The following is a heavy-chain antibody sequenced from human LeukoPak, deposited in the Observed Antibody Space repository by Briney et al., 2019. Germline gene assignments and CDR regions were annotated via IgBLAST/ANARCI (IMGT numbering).Heavy chain of an antibody. CDR3: ARQSRITMRDRGAL. J-gene: IGHJ4*02. Sequence: SETLSLTCTVSGGSINSNSYYWGWIRQPPGKGLEWIGSIYYSGSTYYNSSLKSRVTISVDTSKNQFSLKVSSVTAADTAVYYCARQSRITMRDRGALWGQGTLVTVFS. CDR1: GGSINSNSYY. V-gene: IGHV4-39*07. CDR2: IYYSGST. D-gene: IGHD3-22*01.